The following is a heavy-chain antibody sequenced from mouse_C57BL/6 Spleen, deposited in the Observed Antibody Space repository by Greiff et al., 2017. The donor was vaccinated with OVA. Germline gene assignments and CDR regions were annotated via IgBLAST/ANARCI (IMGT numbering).Heavy chain of an antibody. CDR3: AREDYGSSHYWYFDV. V-gene: IGHV1-64*01. J-gene: IGHJ1*03. CDR1: GYTFTSYW. Sequence: QVQLQQPGAELVKPGASVKLSCKASGYTFTSYWMHWVKQRPGQGLEWIGMIHPNSGSTNYNEKFKSKATLTVDKSSSTAYMQLSSLTSEDSAVYYCAREDYGSSHYWYFDVWGTGTTVTVSS. D-gene: IGHD1-1*01. CDR2: IHPNSGST.